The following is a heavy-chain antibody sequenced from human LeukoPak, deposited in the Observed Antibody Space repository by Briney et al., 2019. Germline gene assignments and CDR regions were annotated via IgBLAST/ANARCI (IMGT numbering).Heavy chain of an antibody. D-gene: IGHD1-1*01. CDR1: GYTFSRYY. J-gene: IGHJ4*02. CDR3: YAGYIWETPVVDY. V-gene: IGHV1-46*01. Sequence: APVKVSSTPAGYTFSRYYMYWVRQTPGQGLEWMGIINPSGGSTSYAQKFQGRVTMTRDTSTSTVYMELSSLRSEDTAVYYCYAGYIWETPVVDYWGQGTLVTVSS. CDR2: INPSGGST.